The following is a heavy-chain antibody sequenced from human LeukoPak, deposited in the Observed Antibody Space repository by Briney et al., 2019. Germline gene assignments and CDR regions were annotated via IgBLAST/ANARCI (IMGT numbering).Heavy chain of an antibody. CDR2: ISRTSGTI. CDR1: GFTFSSYA. CDR3: ARELVVPAAISSYDAFDI. Sequence: GGSLRLSFAASGFTFSSYAMSWGRQAPGKGRGRVSYISRTSGTIYYADSMKRRFTISRDNAKNSLYLQMNGLRAEDTAVYYCARELVVPAAISSYDAFDIWGQRTMGTVSS. V-gene: IGHV3-48*04. D-gene: IGHD2-2*01. J-gene: IGHJ3*02.